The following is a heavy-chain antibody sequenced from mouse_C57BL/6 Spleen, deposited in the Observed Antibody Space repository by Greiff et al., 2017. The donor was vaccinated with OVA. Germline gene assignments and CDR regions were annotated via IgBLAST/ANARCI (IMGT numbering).Heavy chain of an antibody. Sequence: QVQLQQSGAELVKPGASVKMSCKASGYTFTSYWITWVKQRPGQGLEWIGDIYPGSGSTNYNEKFKSKATLTVDTSSSTAYMQLSSLTSEDSAVYYCARKEPGYYDWYFDVWGTGTTVTVSS. D-gene: IGHD2-1*01. CDR3: ARKEPGYYDWYFDV. CDR2: IYPGSGST. V-gene: IGHV1-55*01. J-gene: IGHJ1*03. CDR1: GYTFTSYW.